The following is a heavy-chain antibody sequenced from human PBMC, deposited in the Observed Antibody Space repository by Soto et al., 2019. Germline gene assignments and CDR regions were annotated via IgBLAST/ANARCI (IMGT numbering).Heavy chain of an antibody. J-gene: IGHJ4*02. Sequence: HPGGSLRLSCAASGFTFSSYSMNWVRQAPGKGLEWVSYISSSSSTIYYADSVKGRFTISRDNAKNSLYLQMNSLRDEDTAVYYCAFFNITGTTGNLSFRGQGTLVTVSS. CDR3: AFFNITGTTGNLSF. CDR2: ISSSSSTI. V-gene: IGHV3-48*02. CDR1: GFTFSSYS. D-gene: IGHD1-7*01.